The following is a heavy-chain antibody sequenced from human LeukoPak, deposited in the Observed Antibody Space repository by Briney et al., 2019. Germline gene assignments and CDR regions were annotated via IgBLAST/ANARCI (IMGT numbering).Heavy chain of an antibody. CDR3: ARGGLTMVRGVPGLSDY. V-gene: IGHV4-34*01. CDR2: INHSGST. Sequence: PSETLSLTCAVYGGSFSGYYWSWIRQPPGKGLEWIGEINHSGSTNYNPSLKSRVTIPVDTSKNQFSLKLSSVTAADTAVYYCARGGLTMVRGVPGLSDYWGQGTLVTVSS. J-gene: IGHJ4*02. CDR1: GGSFSGYY. D-gene: IGHD3-10*01.